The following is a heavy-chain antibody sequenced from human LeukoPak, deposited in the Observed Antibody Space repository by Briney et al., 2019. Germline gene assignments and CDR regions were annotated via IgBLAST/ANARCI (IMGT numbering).Heavy chain of an antibody. CDR3: ATLGSYGAYYFDY. D-gene: IGHD4-17*01. CDR2: INPNSGGT. J-gene: IGHJ4*02. CDR1: GYTFTGYY. Sequence: ASVKGSCKASGYTFTGYYMHWVRQAPGQGLEWMGRINPNSGGTNYAQKFQGRVTMTRDTSISTAYMELSRLRSDDTAVYYCATLGSYGAYYFDYWGQGTLVTVSS. V-gene: IGHV1-2*06.